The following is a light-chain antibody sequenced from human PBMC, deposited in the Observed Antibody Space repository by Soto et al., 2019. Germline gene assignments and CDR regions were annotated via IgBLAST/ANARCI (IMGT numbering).Light chain of an antibody. CDR1: SSDVGSYNL. J-gene: IGLJ2*01. CDR2: EGI. V-gene: IGLV2-23*01. Sequence: QSVLTQPASVSGSPGQSITISCTGTSSDVGSYNLVSWYQHHPGKPPKLMIYEGIKRPSGVSNRFSGSKSGNTASLTISGLQAEDEADYYCCSFVGSSTVVFGGGTKLTVL. CDR3: CSFVGSSTVV.